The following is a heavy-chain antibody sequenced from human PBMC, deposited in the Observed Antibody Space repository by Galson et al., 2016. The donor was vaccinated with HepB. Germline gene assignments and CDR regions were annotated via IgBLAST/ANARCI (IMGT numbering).Heavy chain of an antibody. Sequence: SLRLSCAASGFTFSSYAMSWVRQAPGKGLEWVSAISGSGGSTYYADSVKGRFTISRDNSKNTLYQQMNSLRAEDTAVYYCARYYDILTGYSNYGMDVWGQGTTVTVSS. V-gene: IGHV3-23*01. D-gene: IGHD3-9*01. CDR2: ISGSGGST. CDR1: GFTFSSYA. CDR3: ARYYDILTGYSNYGMDV. J-gene: IGHJ6*02.